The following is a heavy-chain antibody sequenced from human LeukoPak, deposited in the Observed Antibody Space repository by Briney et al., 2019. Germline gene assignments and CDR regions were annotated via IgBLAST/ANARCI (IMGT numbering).Heavy chain of an antibody. CDR1: GYRLRNHG. Sequence: GASVKVSCKASGYRLRNHGISWVRQAPGQGLEWMGWIGAESGDTHGDTHYAEKLQGRVTMTTDTSTDTAYMDLRSLTSDDTAVYYCARGSSPYNWYFDLWGHGTLVTVSS. V-gene: IGHV1-18*01. CDR3: ARGSSPYNWYFDL. J-gene: IGHJ2*01. CDR2: IGAESGDTHGDT. D-gene: IGHD4-11*01.